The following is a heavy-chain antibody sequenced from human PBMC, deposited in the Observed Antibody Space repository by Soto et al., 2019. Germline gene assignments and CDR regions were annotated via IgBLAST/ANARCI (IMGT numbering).Heavy chain of an antibody. Sequence: NPGGSLRLSCAASGFPFRDYYMSWIRQTPGKGLEWISDISVSGSSIQYADSVKGRFTISRDNAKNSLFLQLNSLGDEDTAIYYCAREAEAPGTYNWFDSWGQGTQVTVSS. CDR3: AREAEAPGTYNWFDS. D-gene: IGHD6-13*01. CDR2: ISVSGSSI. V-gene: IGHV3-11*01. J-gene: IGHJ5*01. CDR1: GFPFRDYY.